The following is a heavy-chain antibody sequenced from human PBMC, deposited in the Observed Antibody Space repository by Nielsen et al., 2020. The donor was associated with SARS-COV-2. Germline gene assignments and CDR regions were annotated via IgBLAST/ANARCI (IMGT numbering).Heavy chain of an antibody. V-gene: IGHV3-33*08. CDR3: ARDPAQWLASNDAFDI. CDR1: GFTFSSYA. CDR2: IWYDGSNK. J-gene: IGHJ3*02. Sequence: GESLKISCAASGFTFSSYAMHWVRQAPGKGLEWVAVIWYDGSNKYYADSVKGRFTISRDNSKNTLYLQMNSLRAEDTAVYYCARDPAQWLASNDAFDIWGQGTMVTVSS. D-gene: IGHD6-19*01.